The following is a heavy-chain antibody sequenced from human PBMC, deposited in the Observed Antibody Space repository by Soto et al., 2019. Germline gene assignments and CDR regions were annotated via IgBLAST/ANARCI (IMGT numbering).Heavy chain of an antibody. CDR3: AREGRGLGYYYYYMDV. Sequence: GGSLRLSCAASGFTFSSYWMSWVRQAPGKGLGWVANIKQDGSEKYYVDSVKGRFTISRDNAKNSLYLQMNSLRAEDTAVYYCAREGRGLGYYYYYMDVWGKGTTVTVSS. V-gene: IGHV3-7*01. D-gene: IGHD3-16*01. CDR2: IKQDGSEK. J-gene: IGHJ6*03. CDR1: GFTFSSYW.